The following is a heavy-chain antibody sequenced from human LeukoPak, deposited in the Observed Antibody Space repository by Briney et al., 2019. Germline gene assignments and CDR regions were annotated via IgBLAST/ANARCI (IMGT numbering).Heavy chain of an antibody. Sequence: SETLSLTCTVFGGSIRSSDDYWGWNRQPPGKGLEWIGSIHYGGITYYNPSLKSRVTISVDTSKNQFSLKLSSVTAADTAVYYCARRGSSGFLYYFDYWGQGILVTVSS. CDR2: IHYGGIT. J-gene: IGHJ4*02. V-gene: IGHV4-39*01. D-gene: IGHD6-19*01. CDR1: GGSIRSSDDY. CDR3: ARRGSSGFLYYFDY.